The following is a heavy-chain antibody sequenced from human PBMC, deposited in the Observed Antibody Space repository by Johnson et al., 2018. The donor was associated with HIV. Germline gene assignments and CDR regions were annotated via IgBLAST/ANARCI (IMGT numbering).Heavy chain of an antibody. J-gene: IGHJ3*02. CDR1: GFTFSSYA. CDR2: ISYDGSNK. V-gene: IGHV3-30-3*01. D-gene: IGHD2-15*01. CDR3: ASGRVGGKDAFDI. Sequence: VQLVESGGGVVQPGRSLRLSCAASGFTFSSYAMHWVRQAPGKGLEWVAVISYDGSNKYYADSVKGRFTISRDNSKNTLYLQMNSLRAEYTAVYYCASGRVGGKDAFDIWGQGTMVTVSS.